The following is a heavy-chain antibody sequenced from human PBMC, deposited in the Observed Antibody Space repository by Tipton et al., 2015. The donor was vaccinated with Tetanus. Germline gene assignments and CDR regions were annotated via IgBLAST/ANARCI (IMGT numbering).Heavy chain of an antibody. J-gene: IGHJ5*02. CDR1: GESISRSY. CDR2: IHDNETT. CDR3: ARAVYLVGDIGWFDP. Sequence: TLSLTCSVSGESISRSYWSWIRLSPGKGLEWIGYIHDNETTKYNPSLESRVTMSLDTSKNQVFLRLRSVTAADTAIYFCARAVYLVGDIGWFDPWGQGTLVTVSS. D-gene: IGHD1-26*01. V-gene: IGHV4-59*01.